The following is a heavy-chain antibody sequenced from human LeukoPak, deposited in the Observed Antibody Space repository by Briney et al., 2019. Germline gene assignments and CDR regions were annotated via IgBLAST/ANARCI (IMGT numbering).Heavy chain of an antibody. CDR2: IRGDGGST. V-gene: IGHV3-43*02. CDR1: GFTFDDYA. CDR3: AKEHSSSWYRDWFDP. D-gene: IGHD6-13*01. J-gene: IGHJ5*02. Sequence: GGSLRLSCAASGFTFDDYATHWVRQAPGKGLEWVSLIRGDGGSTYYADSVKGRFTISRDNSKNSLYLQMNSLRTEDTALYYCAKEHSSSWYRDWFDPWGQGTLVTVSS.